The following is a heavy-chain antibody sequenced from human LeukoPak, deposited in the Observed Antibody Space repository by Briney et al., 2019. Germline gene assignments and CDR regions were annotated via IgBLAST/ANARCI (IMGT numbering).Heavy chain of an antibody. J-gene: IGHJ6*03. V-gene: IGHV3-7*01. CDR2: IKQDGSEK. CDR3: ARNTPDSSEYYYYYMDV. Sequence: RGSPRLSCAASGFTFSSYWMSWVRQAPGKDLESVSNIKQDGSEKYYVDSVKSRFTISRDNAKNSLYLQMNSLRAEDTAVYYCARNTPDSSEYYYYYMDVWGKGTTVTVSS. D-gene: IGHD3-22*01. CDR1: GFTFSSYW.